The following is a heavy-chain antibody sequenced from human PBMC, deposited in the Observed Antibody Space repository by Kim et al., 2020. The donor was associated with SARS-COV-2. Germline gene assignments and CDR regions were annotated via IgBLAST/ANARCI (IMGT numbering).Heavy chain of an antibody. D-gene: IGHD6-19*01. CDR2: ISSDGSST. CDR3: ARAIAVAGTGGFY. CDR1: GFFTFSSYW. Sequence: LSLTCAASGFFTFSSYWMHWVRQAPGKGLMWVSRISSDGSSTSYADSVKGRFTISRDNAKNTLYLQMNSLRAEDTAVYYCARAIAVAGTGGFYWGQGTLVTVSS. J-gene: IGHJ4*02. V-gene: IGHV3-74*01.